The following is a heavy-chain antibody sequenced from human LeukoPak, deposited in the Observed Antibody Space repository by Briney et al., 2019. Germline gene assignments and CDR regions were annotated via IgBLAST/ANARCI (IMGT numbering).Heavy chain of an antibody. V-gene: IGHV3-23*01. Sequence: PGGSLRLSCAASGFTVSSNYMSWVRQAPGKGLEWVSAISGSGGSTYYADSVKGRFTISRDNSKNTLYLQMNSLRAEDTAVYYCAKDFGYSYGAFDYWGQGTLVTVSS. CDR2: ISGSGGST. J-gene: IGHJ4*02. D-gene: IGHD5-18*01. CDR1: GFTVSSNY. CDR3: AKDFGYSYGAFDY.